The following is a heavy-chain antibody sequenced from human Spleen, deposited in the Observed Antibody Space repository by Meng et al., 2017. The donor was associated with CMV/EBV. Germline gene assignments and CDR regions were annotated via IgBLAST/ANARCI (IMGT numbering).Heavy chain of an antibody. CDR2: IYYSGNA. CDR3: ARIMIGGVTGNILDY. CDR1: GGSISSGDYY. D-gene: IGHD1-14*01. V-gene: IGHV4-30-4*08. Sequence: SETLSLTCTVSGGSISSGDYYWSWIRQPPGKGLEWIGYIYYSGNAYYNPSLKSRVIISVDTSKNQFSLNLSSVTAADTAVYFCARIMIGGVTGNILDYWGQGTLVTVSS. J-gene: IGHJ4*02.